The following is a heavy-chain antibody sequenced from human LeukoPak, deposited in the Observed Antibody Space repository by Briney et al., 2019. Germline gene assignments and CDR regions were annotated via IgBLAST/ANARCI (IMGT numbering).Heavy chain of an antibody. V-gene: IGHV3-64*01. D-gene: IGHD3-10*01. J-gene: IGHJ4*02. CDR2: ISSNGGST. Sequence: GGSLRLSCAASGFTFSSYAMHWVRQAPGKGLEYVSAISSNGGSTYYANSVKGRFTISRDNSKNTLYLQMGSLRAEDMAVYYCARLAVTMVRGVIMNYFDYWGQGTLVTVSS. CDR3: ARLAVTMVRGVIMNYFDY. CDR1: GFTFSSYA.